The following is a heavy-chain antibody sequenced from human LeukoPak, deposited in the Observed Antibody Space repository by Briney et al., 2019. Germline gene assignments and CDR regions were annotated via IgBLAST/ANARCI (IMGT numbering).Heavy chain of an antibody. V-gene: IGHV4-59*01. J-gene: IGHJ4*02. D-gene: IGHD1-26*01. Sequence: PSETLSLTCTVSGGSISTYYWTWIRQPPGKGLEWIGYIYFSGSTNYSPSLKSRVTISVDTSKNQFSLKLTSVTAADTAVYYCARVSRWAEAIDYWGQGTLVTVSS. CDR1: GGSISTYY. CDR3: ARVSRWAEAIDY. CDR2: IYFSGST.